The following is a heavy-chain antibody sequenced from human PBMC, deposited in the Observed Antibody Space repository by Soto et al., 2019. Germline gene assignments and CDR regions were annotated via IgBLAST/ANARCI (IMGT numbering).Heavy chain of an antibody. Sequence: QVQLVESGGDLVKPGGSLRLSCAASGFTFNDFFMTWIRQAPGRGPEWVASTSNSGNSVYYADSVKGRFTVSRDNAQNTLTLQMTDLRVDDTAVYYCARNTFNWFDPWRQGTLVTVSS. J-gene: IGHJ5*02. CDR3: ARNTFNWFDP. V-gene: IGHV3-11*01. CDR2: TSNSGNSV. CDR1: GFTFNDFF.